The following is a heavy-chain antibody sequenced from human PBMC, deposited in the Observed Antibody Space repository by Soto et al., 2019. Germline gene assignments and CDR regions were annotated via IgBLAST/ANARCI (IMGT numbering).Heavy chain of an antibody. CDR2: ISAYNGNT. CDR1: GYTFASYA. Sequence: QVQLVQSGAEVKKPGASVKVSCKASGYTFASYAISWMRQAPGQGLEWMGWISAYNGNTNYAKNLQSRVTMTTDTPTSTAYMELRSLRSDDTAVYYCTRDPPPPDYWGQGTLVTVSS. CDR3: TRDPPPPDY. J-gene: IGHJ4*02. V-gene: IGHV1-18*01.